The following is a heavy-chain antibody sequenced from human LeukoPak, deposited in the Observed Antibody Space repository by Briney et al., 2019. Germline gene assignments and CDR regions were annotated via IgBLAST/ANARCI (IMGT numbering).Heavy chain of an antibody. CDR2: IYSGGNT. D-gene: IGHD2-2*01. CDR1: GFTVSSNY. Sequence: GSLRLSCAASGFTVSSNYMSWVRQAPGKGLEWVSVIYSGGNTYYADSVKGRFTISRDNSKNTLYLQMNSLRAEDTAVYYCAREYCSSTSCPIMDVWGKGTTATVSS. J-gene: IGHJ6*04. V-gene: IGHV3-53*01. CDR3: AREYCSSTSCPIMDV.